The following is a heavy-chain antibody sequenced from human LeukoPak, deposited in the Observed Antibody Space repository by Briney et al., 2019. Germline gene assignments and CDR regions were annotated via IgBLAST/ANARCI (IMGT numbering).Heavy chain of an antibody. V-gene: IGHV3-7*01. CDR2: IKQDGSEK. CDR1: GFTFSSYW. D-gene: IGHD3-22*01. Sequence: GGSLRLSCAASGFTFSSYWMSWVRQAPGKGLEWVANIKQDGSEKYYVDSVKGRFTISRDNAKNSLYLQMNSLRAEDTAVYYCARVSYTSYYDSSGYLGHWGQGTLVTVSS. CDR3: ARVSYTSYYDSSGYLGH. J-gene: IGHJ4*02.